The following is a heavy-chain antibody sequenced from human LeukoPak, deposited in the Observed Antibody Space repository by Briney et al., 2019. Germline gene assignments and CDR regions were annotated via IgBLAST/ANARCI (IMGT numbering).Heavy chain of an antibody. Sequence: GESLKISCKGSGYSFSTYWIGWVRQMPGRGLEWMGIIYPGDSDTRYSPSFQGQVTISADKSISTAYLQWSSLEASDTAMYYCAITSCGGSCYSGNWFDPWGQGTLVTVSS. CDR3: AITSCGGSCYSGNWFDP. V-gene: IGHV5-51*01. CDR1: GYSFSTYW. J-gene: IGHJ5*02. CDR2: IYPGDSDT. D-gene: IGHD2-15*01.